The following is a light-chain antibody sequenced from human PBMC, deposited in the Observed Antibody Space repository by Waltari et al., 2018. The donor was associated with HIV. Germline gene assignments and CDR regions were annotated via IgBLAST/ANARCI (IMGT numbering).Light chain of an antibody. Sequence: QSALTQPASVSGSPGQSITLSCSGTWRPIASSDLFPWYQHFPGKAPKRSLYDVNERPSGVSPRYSGSKSGNTASLVISGLQSEDEADYYCCSYAGSGTFVVFGGGTRLTV. CDR3: CSYAGSGTFVV. CDR2: DVN. V-gene: IGLV2-23*02. CDR1: WRPIASSDL. J-gene: IGLJ3*02.